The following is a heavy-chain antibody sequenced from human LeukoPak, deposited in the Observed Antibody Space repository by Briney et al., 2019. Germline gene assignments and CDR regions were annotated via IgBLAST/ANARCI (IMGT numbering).Heavy chain of an antibody. CDR3: ARHKIPAYYYDSTGKGAFDI. D-gene: IGHD3-22*01. CDR2: TYYKSKWYN. CDR1: GDSVSSNTVA. V-gene: IGHV6-1*01. Sequence: SQTLSLTCAISGDSVSSNTVAWNWIRQSPSRGLEWLGRTYYKSKWYNDYAVSVQSRIIINPDTSKNQFSLKLSSVTAADTAVYYCARHKIPAYYYDSTGKGAFDIWGQGTMVTVSS. J-gene: IGHJ3*02.